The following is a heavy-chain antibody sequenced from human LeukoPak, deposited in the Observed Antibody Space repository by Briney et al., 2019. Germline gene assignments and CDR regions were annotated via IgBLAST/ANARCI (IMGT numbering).Heavy chain of an antibody. D-gene: IGHD1-7*01. CDR1: GFTFSSYA. V-gene: IGHV3-23*01. Sequence: GGSLRLSCAASGFTFSSYAMSWVRQAPGKGLEWVSAISGGGSSIHYADSVKGRFTISRDNAKNTLYLQMNSLRAEDTAVYYCAKPRLQLELRLLFDYWGQGTLVTVSS. CDR3: AKPRLQLELRLLFDY. CDR2: ISGGGSSI. J-gene: IGHJ4*02.